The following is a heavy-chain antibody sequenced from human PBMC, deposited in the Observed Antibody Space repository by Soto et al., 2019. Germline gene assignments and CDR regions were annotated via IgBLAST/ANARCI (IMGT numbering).Heavy chain of an antibody. J-gene: IGHJ6*02. CDR2: INHSGST. V-gene: IGHV4-34*01. CDR3: ARGGGNDFWSGYYTYFYYGMDV. Sequence: SETLSLTCTVSGGFISNYYWSWIRQPPGKGLEWIGEINHSGSTNYNPSLKSRVTISVDTSKNQFSLKLSSVTAADTAVYYCARGGGNDFWSGYYTYFYYGMDVWGQGTTVTVSS. D-gene: IGHD3-3*01. CDR1: GGFISNYY.